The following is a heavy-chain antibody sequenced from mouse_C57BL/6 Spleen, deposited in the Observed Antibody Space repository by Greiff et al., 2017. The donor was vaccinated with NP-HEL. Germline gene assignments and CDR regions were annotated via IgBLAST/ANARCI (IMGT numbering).Heavy chain of an antibody. CDR2: IRNKANGYTT. J-gene: IGHJ2*01. Sequence: EVKVVESGGGLVQPGGSLSLSCAASGFTFTDYYMSWVRQPPGKALEWLGFIRNKANGYTTEYSASVKGRFTISRDNSQSILYLQMNALRAEDSATYYCARSSFYYFDYWGQGTTLTVSS. CDR3: ARSSFYYFDY. CDR1: GFTFTDYY. V-gene: IGHV7-3*01. D-gene: IGHD1-2*01.